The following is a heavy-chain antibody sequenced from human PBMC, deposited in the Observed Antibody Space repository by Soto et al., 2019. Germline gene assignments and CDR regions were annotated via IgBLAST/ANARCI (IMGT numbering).Heavy chain of an antibody. Sequence: SETLSLTCTVSGCSISSGGYYWSWIRQHPGKGLEWIGYIYYSGSTYYNPSLKSRVTISVDTSKNQFSLKLSSVTAADTAVYYCARDERGANYYYYGMDVWGQGTTVTVSS. J-gene: IGHJ6*02. CDR1: GCSISSGGYY. CDR2: IYYSGST. CDR3: ARDERGANYYYYGMDV. V-gene: IGHV4-31*03. D-gene: IGHD1-26*01.